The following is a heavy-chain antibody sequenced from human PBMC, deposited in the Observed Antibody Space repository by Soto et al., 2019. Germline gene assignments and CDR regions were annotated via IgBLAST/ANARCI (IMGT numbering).Heavy chain of an antibody. CDR2: ISYIGST. V-gene: IGHV4-31*03. J-gene: IGHJ1*01. CDR3: ARGDSFEYYYEFFNH. Sequence: NPSETLSLTCTVSGGSISSGPYYWTWIRQRPGTGLEWIGYISYIGSTFYNPSLKSRVTISLDTSKNQFSLRLSSLTAADTAVYYCARGDSFEYYYEFFNHWGQGTPVTVSS. CDR1: GGSISSGPYY. D-gene: IGHD3-22*01.